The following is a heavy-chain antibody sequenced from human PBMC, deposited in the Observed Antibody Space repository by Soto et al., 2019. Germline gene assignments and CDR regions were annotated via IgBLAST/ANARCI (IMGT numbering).Heavy chain of an antibody. J-gene: IGHJ6*02. V-gene: IGHV1-46*01. Sequence: ASVKVSCKASGYTFTSYYMHWVRQAPGQGLEWMGIINPSGGSTSYAQKLQGRVTMTRDTSTSTVYMELSSLRSEDTAVYYCAAASSTSGGYYGMDVWGQGTTVTVSS. CDR3: AAASSTSGGYYGMDV. CDR2: INPSGGST. D-gene: IGHD2-2*01. CDR1: GYTFTSYY.